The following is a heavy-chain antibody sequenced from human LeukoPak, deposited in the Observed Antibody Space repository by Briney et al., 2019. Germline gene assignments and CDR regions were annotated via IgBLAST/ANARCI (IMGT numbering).Heavy chain of an antibody. J-gene: IGHJ5*02. CDR1: GFTFSSYA. D-gene: IGHD3-22*01. V-gene: IGHV3-23*01. Sequence: GGSLRLSCAASGFTFSSYAMSWVRQAPGKGLEWVSAISGSGGSIYYADSVKGRFTISRDNSKNTLYLQMNSLRAEDTAVYYCAKDPYYYDSSGLNWFDPWGQGTLVTVSS. CDR2: ISGSGGSI. CDR3: AKDPYYYDSSGLNWFDP.